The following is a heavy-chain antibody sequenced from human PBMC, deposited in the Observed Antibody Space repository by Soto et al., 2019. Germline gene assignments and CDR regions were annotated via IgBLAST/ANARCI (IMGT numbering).Heavy chain of an antibody. CDR3: AKVLRYPLGLDY. Sequence: QVQLVQSGAEVKKPGASVKVSCKATGYTFTSYGISWVRQAPGQGLEWMGWISSYNGNTNYAQKLQGRVTMTTDTSTSPAYLELGSLRFDDTGVYYWAKVLRYPLGLDYWGQGTLVTVSS. CDR2: ISSYNGNT. D-gene: IGHD3-9*01. J-gene: IGHJ4*02. V-gene: IGHV1-18*01. CDR1: GYTFTSYG.